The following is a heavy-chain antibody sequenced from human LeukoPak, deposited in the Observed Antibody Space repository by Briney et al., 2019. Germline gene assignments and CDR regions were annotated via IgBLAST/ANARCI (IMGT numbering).Heavy chain of an antibody. J-gene: IGHJ3*02. Sequence: KTSETLSLTCTVSGGSISSYYWSWIRQPPGKGLEWIGYIHYSGSTNYNPSLKSRVTISVDTSKNQFSLKLSSVTAADTAVYYCARDETGDGAFDIWGQGTMVTVSS. V-gene: IGHV4-59*01. CDR3: ARDETGDGAFDI. CDR1: GGSISSYY. D-gene: IGHD7-27*01. CDR2: IHYSGST.